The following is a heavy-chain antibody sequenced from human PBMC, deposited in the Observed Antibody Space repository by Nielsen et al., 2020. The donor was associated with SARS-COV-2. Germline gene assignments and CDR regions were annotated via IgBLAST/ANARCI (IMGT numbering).Heavy chain of an antibody. CDR3: AKDLRYFDWLRDEIPNRYYYGMDV. D-gene: IGHD3-9*01. CDR1: GFTFSSYA. V-gene: IGHV3-23*01. CDR2: ISGSGGST. Sequence: GGSLRLSCAASGFTFSSYAMSWVRQAPGMGLEWVSAISGSGGSTYYADSVKGRFTISRDNSKNTLYLQMNSLRAEDTAVYYCAKDLRYFDWLRDEIPNRYYYGMDVWGQGTTVTVSS. J-gene: IGHJ6*02.